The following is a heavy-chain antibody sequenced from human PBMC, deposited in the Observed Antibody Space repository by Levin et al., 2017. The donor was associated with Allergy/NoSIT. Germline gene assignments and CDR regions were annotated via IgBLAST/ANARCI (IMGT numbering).Heavy chain of an antibody. V-gene: IGHV4-59*01. CDR2: IYYSGST. CDR3: ARDPTPLTRPYSSSLSPTYYYDGMDV. J-gene: IGHJ6*02. Sequence: PSETLSLTCTVSGGSISSYYWSWIRQPPGKGLEWIGYIYYSGSTNYNPSLKSRVTISVDTSKNQFSLKLSSVTAADTAVYYCARDPTPLTRPYSSSLSPTYYYDGMDVWGQGTTVTVSS. D-gene: IGHD6-6*01. CDR1: GGSISSYY.